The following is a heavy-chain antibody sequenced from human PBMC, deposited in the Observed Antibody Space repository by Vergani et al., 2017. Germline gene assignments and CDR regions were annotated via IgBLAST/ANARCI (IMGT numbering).Heavy chain of an antibody. Sequence: VQLVESGGGLVQPGRSLRLSCAASGFTFDDYAMHWVRQAPGKGLEWVSGISWYSGSITYADSVKGRFTISRDNAKNSLYLQMNSLRAEDTAVYYCARDHVSGGGMDVWGQGTTVTVSS. CDR2: ISWYSGSI. V-gene: IGHV3-9*01. J-gene: IGHJ6*02. CDR1: GFTFDDYA. CDR3: ARDHVSGGGMDV. D-gene: IGHD3-16*01.